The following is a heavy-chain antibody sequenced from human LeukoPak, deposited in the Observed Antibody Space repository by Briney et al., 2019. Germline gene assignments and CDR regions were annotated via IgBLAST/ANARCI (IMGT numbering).Heavy chain of an antibody. CDR2: IYSGGGT. Sequence: QIGGSLRLSCAASGFAVSSNSMSWVRQAPGKGLELVSLIYSGGGTYYGDSVKGRFTISRDNSKNTLYLQMNSLRAEDTAVYYCARDSSSSWYAMYWGEGTPGTVSS. CDR3: ARDSSSSWYAMY. CDR1: GFAVSSNS. V-gene: IGHV3-53*01. D-gene: IGHD6-13*01. J-gene: IGHJ4*02.